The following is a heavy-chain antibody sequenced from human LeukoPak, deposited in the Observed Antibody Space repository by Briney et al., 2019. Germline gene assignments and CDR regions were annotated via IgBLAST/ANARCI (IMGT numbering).Heavy chain of an antibody. J-gene: IGHJ4*02. D-gene: IGHD3-3*01. V-gene: IGHV3-30*02. CDR2: IRGDGSRK. CDR1: GFTFSDSG. Sequence: PGGSLRLSCAASGFTFSDSGMHWVRQAPGKGLEWVGFIRGDGSRKYYGDSVKGRFTIARDNSKNTLYLHTETLRANDSAVYYCTKDRKYDFWSGYDYWGQGTLVTVSS. CDR3: TKDRKYDFWSGYDY.